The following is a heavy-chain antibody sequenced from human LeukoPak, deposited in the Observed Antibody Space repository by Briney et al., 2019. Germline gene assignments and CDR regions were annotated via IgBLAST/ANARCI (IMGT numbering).Heavy chain of an antibody. CDR2: IRYDGSNK. Sequence: GGSLRLSCAASGFTFSSYGMHWVRQAPGKGLEWVAFIRYDGSNKYYADSVKGRFTISRDNAKNSLYLQMNSLRAEDTAVYYCARERGYSSSWYTFWDQGTLVSVSS. CDR1: GFTFSSYG. D-gene: IGHD6-13*01. CDR3: ARERGYSSSWYTF. V-gene: IGHV3-30*02. J-gene: IGHJ4*02.